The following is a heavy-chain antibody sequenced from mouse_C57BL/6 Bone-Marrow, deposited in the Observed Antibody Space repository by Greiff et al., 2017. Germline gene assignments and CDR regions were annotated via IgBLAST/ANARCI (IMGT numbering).Heavy chain of an antibody. CDR1: GYSFTGYF. Sequence: VQLQQSGPELVKPGASVKISCKASGYSFTGYFMNWVMQSHGKSLEWIGRINPYNGDTFYNQKFKGKATLTVDKSSSTAHMELRSLASEDSAVYYCARLFCGSSYRYYAMDYWGQGTSVTVSS. J-gene: IGHJ4*01. V-gene: IGHV1-20*02. CDR2: INPYNGDT. CDR3: ARLFCGSSYRYYAMDY. D-gene: IGHD1-1*01.